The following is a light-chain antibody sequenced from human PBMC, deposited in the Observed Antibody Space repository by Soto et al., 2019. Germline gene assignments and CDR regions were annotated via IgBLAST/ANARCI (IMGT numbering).Light chain of an antibody. CDR1: PSISTS. V-gene: IGKV1-39*01. CDR3: QQSYSTPLT. Sequence: DIQMTQSPSSLSASVGDRVTITCRASPSISTSLNWYQQKPGKAPKLLIYAASSLQSGVPSRFSGSGSGTDFTLTVSNLQPEDFATYHCQQSYSTPLTFGGGTKVEIK. J-gene: IGKJ4*01. CDR2: AAS.